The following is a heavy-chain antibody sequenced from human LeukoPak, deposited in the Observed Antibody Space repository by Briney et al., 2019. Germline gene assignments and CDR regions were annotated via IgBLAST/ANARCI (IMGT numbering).Heavy chain of an antibody. J-gene: IGHJ5*02. CDR3: ARVDVVPAAIIGFDP. V-gene: IGHV4-34*01. Sequence: SETLSLTCAVYDGSLSGYLWSWIRQPPGKGLEWIGESTHSGSTNYNPSLKSRVTISVDTSKNQFSLKLSSVTAADTAVYYCARVDVVPAAIIGFDPWGQGTLVTVSS. D-gene: IGHD2-2*01. CDR2: STHSGST. CDR1: DGSLSGYL.